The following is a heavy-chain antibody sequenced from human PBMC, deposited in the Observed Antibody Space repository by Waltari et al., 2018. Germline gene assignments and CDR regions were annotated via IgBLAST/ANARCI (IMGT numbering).Heavy chain of an antibody. D-gene: IGHD2-8*02. V-gene: IGHV1-2*06. CDR3: ARWHGSVVYTPLRQY. CDR2: INPNSGGT. CDR1: GYTFTGYY. J-gene: IGHJ4*02. Sequence: QVQLVQSGAEVKKPGASVKVSCKASGYTFTGYYMHWVRQAPGQGLEWMGRINPNSGGTNYAQKFQGRVTMTRDTSISTAYMELSRLRSDDTAVYYCARWHGSVVYTPLRQYWGQGTLVTVSS.